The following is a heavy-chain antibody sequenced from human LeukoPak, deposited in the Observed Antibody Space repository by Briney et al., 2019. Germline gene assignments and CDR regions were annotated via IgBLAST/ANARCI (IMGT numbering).Heavy chain of an antibody. Sequence: GGSLRLSCAASGFTFSSYAMSWVRQAPGKGLEWVSAISGSGDGTYYADSVKGRFTISRDNSKNTLYLEMSSLRVEDTAIYYCAKWPEGAMDYFDYWGQGTLVTVSS. V-gene: IGHV3-23*01. J-gene: IGHJ4*02. CDR3: AKWPEGAMDYFDY. CDR1: GFTFSSYA. CDR2: ISGSGDGT. D-gene: IGHD3-16*01.